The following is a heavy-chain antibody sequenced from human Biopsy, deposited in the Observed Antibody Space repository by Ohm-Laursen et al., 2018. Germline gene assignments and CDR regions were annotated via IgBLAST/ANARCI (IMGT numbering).Heavy chain of an antibody. D-gene: IGHD3-22*01. CDR1: GYTFTNYN. Sequence: ASVKVSCKVSGYTFTNYNVNWVRQATGQGLEWMGWMNPNSGNTGYAQKFQGRVTMTRNTSISTAYMELSSLTSVDTAVYYCARDFNYDDGGSFNFDYWGQGTLVTVSS. CDR2: MNPNSGNT. J-gene: IGHJ4*02. CDR3: ARDFNYDDGGSFNFDY. V-gene: IGHV1-8*01.